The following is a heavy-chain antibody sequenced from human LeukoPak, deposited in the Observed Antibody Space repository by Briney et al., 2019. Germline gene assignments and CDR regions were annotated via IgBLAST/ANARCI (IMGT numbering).Heavy chain of an antibody. Sequence: GGSLRLSCAASEFTFRSYAMNWVRQAPGKGLEWVSVISGSGGSTYYADSVKGRFTISRDNSKNTLYLQMNSLKAEDTAVYYCSLSGDNDAFDIWGQGTKVTVSS. J-gene: IGHJ3*02. CDR3: SLSGDNDAFDI. CDR2: ISGSGGST. CDR1: EFTFRSYA. D-gene: IGHD3-10*01. V-gene: IGHV3-23*01.